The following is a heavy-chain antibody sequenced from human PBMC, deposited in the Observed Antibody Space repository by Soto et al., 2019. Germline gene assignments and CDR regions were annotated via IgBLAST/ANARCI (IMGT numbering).Heavy chain of an antibody. CDR2: TYYRSKWYN. J-gene: IGHJ3*02. D-gene: IGHD3-16*01. V-gene: IGHV6-1*01. Sequence: SQTLSLTCAISGDSVSRNSAAWHWIRQSPSRGLEWLGRTYYRSKWYNDYAVSVKSRISINPDTSKNQFSLQLNSVTPEDTAVYYCARAPGGIDAFDIWGQGKMVTVSS. CDR3: ARAPGGIDAFDI. CDR1: GDSVSRNSAA.